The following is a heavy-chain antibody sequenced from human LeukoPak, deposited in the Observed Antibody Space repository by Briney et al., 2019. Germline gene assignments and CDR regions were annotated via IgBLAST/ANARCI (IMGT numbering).Heavy chain of an antibody. CDR1: GGSFSGYY. D-gene: IGHD6-13*01. V-gene: IGHV4-34*01. CDR2: INHSGST. J-gene: IGHJ4*02. Sequence: SETLSLTCAVYGGSFSGYYWSWIRQPPGKGLEWIGEINHSGSTNYNPSLKSRVTISVDTSKNQFSLKLSSVTAADTAVYYCARAWVAAAGTDWGQGTLVTVSS. CDR3: ARAWVAAAGTD.